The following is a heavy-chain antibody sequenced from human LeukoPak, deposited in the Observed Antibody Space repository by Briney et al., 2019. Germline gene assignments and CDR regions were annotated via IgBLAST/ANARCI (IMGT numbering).Heavy chain of an antibody. CDR3: AKGFWSGYYGYYFDY. V-gene: IGHV3-30*02. CDR2: IRYDGNNK. CDR1: GFTFSSYG. D-gene: IGHD3-3*01. J-gene: IGHJ4*02. Sequence: QPGGSLRLSCAASGFTFSSYGLHWVRQAPGRGLEWVAFIRYDGNNKYYADSVKGRFTISRDNAKNSLYLQMNSLRAEDMALYYCAKGFWSGYYGYYFDYWGQGTLVTVSS.